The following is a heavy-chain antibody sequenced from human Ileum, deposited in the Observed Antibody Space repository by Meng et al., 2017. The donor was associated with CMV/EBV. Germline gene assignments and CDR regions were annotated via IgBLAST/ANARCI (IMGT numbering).Heavy chain of an antibody. CDR3: ARESELLRFDH. CDR2: TSYRSKWDY. D-gene: IGHD6-6*01. V-gene: IGHV6-1*01. Sequence: QQSGAGMVKPSQTLSLTWDISGDSVPTNNVACNWIWQSPLRGLEWLGRTSYRSKWDYEYSVSVESRITISPDTSKTQFSLHLRSVTPEDTAIYYCARESELLRFDHWGQGTLVTVSS. J-gene: IGHJ4*02. CDR1: GDSVPTNNVA.